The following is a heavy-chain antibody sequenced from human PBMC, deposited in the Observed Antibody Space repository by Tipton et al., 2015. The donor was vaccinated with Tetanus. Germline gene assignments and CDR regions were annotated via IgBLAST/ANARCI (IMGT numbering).Heavy chain of an antibody. CDR3: ARRSLTNYGLDV. Sequence: SLRLSCEASGFQFSSYAMHWVRQAPGKGLEWLAVIWYDGSDRFYADSVKGRFTISRDHAKNTVYLQMNSLRAEDTAVYFCARRSLTNYGLDVWGQGTPVTVSS. CDR2: IWYDGSDR. V-gene: IGHV3-33*01. J-gene: IGHJ6*02. CDR1: GFQFSSYA. D-gene: IGHD1-1*01.